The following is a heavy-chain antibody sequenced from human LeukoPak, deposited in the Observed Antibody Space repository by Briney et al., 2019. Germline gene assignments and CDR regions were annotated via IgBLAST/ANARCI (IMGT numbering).Heavy chain of an antibody. V-gene: IGHV4-30-4*01. J-gene: IGHJ4*02. CDR1: GGSISSGDYY. Sequence: SQTPSLTCTVSGGSISSGDYYWSWIRQPPGKGLEWIGYIYYSGSTYYNPSLKSRVTISVGTSKNQFSLKLSSVTAADTAVYYCARGGDSSGYCYFDYWGQGTLVTVSS. CDR3: ARGGDSSGYCYFDY. D-gene: IGHD3-22*01. CDR2: IYYSGST.